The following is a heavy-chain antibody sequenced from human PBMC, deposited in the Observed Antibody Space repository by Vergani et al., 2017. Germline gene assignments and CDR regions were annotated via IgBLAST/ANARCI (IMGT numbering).Heavy chain of an antibody. Sequence: QVQLQESGPGLVKPSETLSLTCTVSGGSISSYYWSWIRQPPGKGLEWIGYIYYSGSTNYNPSLKSRVTISVDTSKNQFSLKLSSVTAADTAVYYCVRGDYYGSGSQRFDYWGQGTLVTVSS. D-gene: IGHD3-10*01. J-gene: IGHJ4*02. CDR1: GGSISSYY. CDR2: IYYSGST. CDR3: VRGDYYGSGSQRFDY. V-gene: IGHV4-59*01.